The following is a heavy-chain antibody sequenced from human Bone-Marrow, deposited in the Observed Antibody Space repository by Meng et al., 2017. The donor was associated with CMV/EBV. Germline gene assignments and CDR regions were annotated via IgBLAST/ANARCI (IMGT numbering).Heavy chain of an antibody. CDR3: AKLSGSYYSATQEFDY. J-gene: IGHJ4*02. CDR2: VTGGGGST. Sequence: GESLKISCAASGFTVSSNYMSWVRQAPGKGLEWVSGVTGGGGSTYYADSVKGRFTISRDNSKNTLYLQMNNLRAKDTAVYYCAKLSGSYYSATQEFDYWGQGTLVTVSS. CDR1: GFTVSSNY. D-gene: IGHD1-26*01. V-gene: IGHV3-23*01.